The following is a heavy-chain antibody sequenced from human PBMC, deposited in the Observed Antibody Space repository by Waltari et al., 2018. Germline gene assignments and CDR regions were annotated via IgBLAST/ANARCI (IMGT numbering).Heavy chain of an antibody. CDR3: ARSVAGTASFDY. D-gene: IGHD6-19*01. CDR2: IYHSGST. V-gene: IGHV4-38-2*01. Sequence: QVQLQESGPGLVKPSETLSLTCAVSGYSISSGYYWGWIRQPPGKGLEWIGSIYHSGSTYYNPSLKSRVTISVDTSKNQFSRKLSSVTAADTAVYYCARSVAGTASFDYWGQGTLVTVSS. J-gene: IGHJ4*02. CDR1: GYSISSGYY.